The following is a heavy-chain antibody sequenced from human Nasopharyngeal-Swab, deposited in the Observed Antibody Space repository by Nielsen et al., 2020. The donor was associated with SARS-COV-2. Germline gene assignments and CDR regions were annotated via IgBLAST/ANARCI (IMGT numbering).Heavy chain of an antibody. CDR3: ARDSVFGAANYFSKYALDV. Sequence: SETLSLTCSVSGGSISTYYWNWIRQPPGKGLEWIGYVYYTGSTYYNPSLKSRLTISVDTSKNQLSLILTSVTAADTAVYYCARDSVFGAANYFSKYALDVWGQGTTVTVSS. CDR2: VYYTGST. J-gene: IGHJ6*02. CDR1: GGSISTYY. D-gene: IGHD3-16*01. V-gene: IGHV4-59*01.